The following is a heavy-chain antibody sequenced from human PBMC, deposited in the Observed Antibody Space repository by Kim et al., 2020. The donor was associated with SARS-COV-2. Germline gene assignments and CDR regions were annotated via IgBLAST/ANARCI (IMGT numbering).Heavy chain of an antibody. J-gene: IGHJ6*04. V-gene: IGHV3-53*01. CDR1: GFTVSSNY. CDR2: IYSGGSI. Sequence: GGSLRLSCAASGFTVSSNYMSWVRQAPGKGLEWVSVIYSGGSISYADSAKGRCTISRDNTKNTLHLQMNSLRAEDTAVYYCATRAGWGKGTTVTVSS. CDR3: ATRAG.